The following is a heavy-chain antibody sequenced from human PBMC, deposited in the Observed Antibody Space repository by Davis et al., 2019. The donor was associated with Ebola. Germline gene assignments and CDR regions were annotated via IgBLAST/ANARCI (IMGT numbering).Heavy chain of an antibody. Sequence: SETLSLTCSVSGGSISGSSWSWIRQSAGTRLEWIGRFYTSVVADYNPSLRGRATMSVDTSKNVVSLKLKSVTAEDTAVYYCVKDVGGWFDPWGQGTVVSVSS. CDR2: FYTSVVA. J-gene: IGHJ5*02. V-gene: IGHV4-4*07. CDR3: VKDVGGWFDP. CDR1: GGSISGSS. D-gene: IGHD3-10*01.